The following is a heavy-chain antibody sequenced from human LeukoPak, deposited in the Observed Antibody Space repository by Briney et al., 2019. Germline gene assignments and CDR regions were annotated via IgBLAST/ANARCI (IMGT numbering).Heavy chain of an antibody. CDR3: AREEGIAARSSFFDY. CDR2: INHSGST. Sequence: PSETLSLTCAVYGGSFSGYYWSWIRQPPGKGLEWIGEINHSGSTNYNPSLKSRVTISVDTSKSQFSLKLSSVTAADTAVYYCAREEGIAARSSFFDYWGQGTLVTVSS. D-gene: IGHD6-6*01. V-gene: IGHV4-34*01. J-gene: IGHJ4*02. CDR1: GGSFSGYY.